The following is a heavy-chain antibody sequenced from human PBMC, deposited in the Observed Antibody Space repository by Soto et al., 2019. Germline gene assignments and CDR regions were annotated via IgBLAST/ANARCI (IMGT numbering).Heavy chain of an antibody. CDR1: GGTFSSYA. J-gene: IGHJ6*02. V-gene: IGHV1-69*12. Sequence: QVQLVQSGAEVKKPGSSVKVSCKASGGTFSSYAISWVRQAPGQGLEWMGGIISIFGTANYAQKFQGRVTITADESTSTAYMELSSLRSEDTAVYYCARAKIVLVPAALQYYGMDVWGQGTTVTVSS. CDR2: IISIFGTA. D-gene: IGHD2-2*01. CDR3: ARAKIVLVPAALQYYGMDV.